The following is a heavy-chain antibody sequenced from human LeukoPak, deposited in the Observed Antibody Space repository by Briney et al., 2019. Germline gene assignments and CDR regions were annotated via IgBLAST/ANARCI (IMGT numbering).Heavy chain of an antibody. Sequence: SETLSLTCAVYGGSFGGYYWSWIRQPPGKGLEWIGEINHSGSTNYNPSLKSRVTISVDTSKNQFSLKLSSVTAADTAVYYCARAAGVTFPFDYWGQGTLVTVSS. CDR3: ARAAGVTFPFDY. J-gene: IGHJ4*02. V-gene: IGHV4-34*01. D-gene: IGHD3-16*01. CDR1: GGSFGGYY. CDR2: INHSGST.